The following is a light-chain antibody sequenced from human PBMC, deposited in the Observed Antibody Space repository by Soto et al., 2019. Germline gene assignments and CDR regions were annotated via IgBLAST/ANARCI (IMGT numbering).Light chain of an antibody. J-gene: IGKJ1*01. V-gene: IGKV3-20*01. CDR1: ESVSGSY. CDR2: GAS. CDR3: QQYGSSPKT. Sequence: EIVLTQSPGTLSLSPGERATLSCRASESVSGSYLAWYQQKPGQAPSLLIYGASTRATGFPGRFSGSGSGTDFPLTINRLEPEDFAVYYCQQYGSSPKTFGQGTKEEIK.